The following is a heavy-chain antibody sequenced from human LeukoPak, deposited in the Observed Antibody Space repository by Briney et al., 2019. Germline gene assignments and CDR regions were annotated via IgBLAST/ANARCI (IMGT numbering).Heavy chain of an antibody. J-gene: IGHJ4*02. D-gene: IGHD3-16*01. CDR2: IYYSGST. CDR1: GGSISSSSYY. Sequence: SETLSLTCTVSGGSISSSSYYWGWIRQPPGKGLEWIGSIYYSGSTYYNPSLKSRVTMSVGTSKNQFSLKLSSVTAADTAVYYCARETGGVGGPDYWGQGTLVTVSS. V-gene: IGHV4-39*07. CDR3: ARETGGVGGPDY.